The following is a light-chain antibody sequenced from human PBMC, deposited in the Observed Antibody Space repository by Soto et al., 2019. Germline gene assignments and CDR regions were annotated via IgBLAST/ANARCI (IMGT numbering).Light chain of an antibody. CDR3: QQYGAMWT. J-gene: IGKJ1*01. V-gene: IGKV3-20*01. Sequence: AQSPDSVAYSPGESDTLKCLVCQRVRSSYLVWYKQQPGQAPRLHIHGAYRRATGSQDRVGGSGLGTDLNNNLNRLAHEDATVNYSQQYGAMWTFGQGTKVHI. CDR2: GAY. CDR1: QRVRSSY.